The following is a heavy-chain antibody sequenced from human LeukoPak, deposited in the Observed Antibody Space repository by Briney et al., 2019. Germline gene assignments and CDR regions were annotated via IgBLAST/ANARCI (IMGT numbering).Heavy chain of an antibody. CDR3: AKDFGLDYCDSSGYHQ. V-gene: IGHV3-7*01. D-gene: IGHD3-22*01. CDR2: IKQDGSEK. J-gene: IGHJ4*02. CDR1: GFTFSSYW. Sequence: PGGSLRLSCAASGFTFSSYWMSWVRQAPGKGLEWVANIKQDGSEKYYADSVKGRFTISRDNSKNTLYLQMNSLRAEDTAVYYCAKDFGLDYCDSSGYHQWGQGTLVTVSS.